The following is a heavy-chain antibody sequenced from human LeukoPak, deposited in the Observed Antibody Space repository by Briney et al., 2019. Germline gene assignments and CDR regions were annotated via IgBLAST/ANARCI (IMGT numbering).Heavy chain of an antibody. CDR1: GFTFSSYG. Sequence: GGSLRLSCAASGFTFSSYGMSWVRQAPGKGLEWVSAISGSGGSTYYADSVKGRFTISRDNSKNTLYLQMNSLKAEDTAVYYCTTYKAYYYYYMDVWGKGTTVTVSS. CDR3: TTYKAYYYYYMDV. CDR2: ISGSGGST. J-gene: IGHJ6*03. D-gene: IGHD1-14*01. V-gene: IGHV3-23*01.